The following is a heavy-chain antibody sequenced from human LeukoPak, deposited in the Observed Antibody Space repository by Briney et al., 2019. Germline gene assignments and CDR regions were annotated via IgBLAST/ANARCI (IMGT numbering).Heavy chain of an antibody. CDR1: GGSVSGYY. V-gene: IGHV4-59*02. D-gene: IGHD3-22*01. Sequence: PSETLSLTCTVSGGSVSGYYWTWIRQPPGKELEWIGYIYYSGSTNYNPSLKSRVTISVDTSKNQFSLKLSSVTAADTAVYYCARGPHYYDSSGYYYWWFDPWGQGTLVTVSS. CDR3: ARGPHYYDSSGYYYWWFDP. J-gene: IGHJ5*02. CDR2: IYYSGST.